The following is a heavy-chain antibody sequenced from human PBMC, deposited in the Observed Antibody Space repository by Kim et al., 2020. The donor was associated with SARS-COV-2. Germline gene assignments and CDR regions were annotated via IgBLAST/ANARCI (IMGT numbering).Heavy chain of an antibody. CDR3: ARDGTTVRNRAPNAKPKYYFDY. CDR2: ISYDGSNK. CDR1: GFTFSSYG. V-gene: IGHV3-33*05. J-gene: IGHJ4*02. D-gene: IGHD4-17*01. Sequence: GGSLRLSCAASGFTFSSYGMHWVRQAPGKGLEWVAVISYDGSNKYYADSVKGRFTISRDNSKNTLYLQMNSLRAEDTAVYYCARDGTTVRNRAPNAKPKYYFDYWGQGTLVTVSS.